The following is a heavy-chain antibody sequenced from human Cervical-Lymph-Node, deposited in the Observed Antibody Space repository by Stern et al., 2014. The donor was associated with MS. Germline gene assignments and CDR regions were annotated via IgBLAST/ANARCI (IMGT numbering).Heavy chain of an antibody. CDR1: GYPFTSEA. J-gene: IGHJ4*02. V-gene: IGHV7-4-1*02. D-gene: IGHD5-24*01. Sequence: VQLVQSGSELRKPGASVKVSCKASGYPFTSEAMNWVRQAPGQDFEWMGWINTDTGNPTYAQGFAGRFVFSLDASVSTAYLQIRDLKAEDTAVYYCTRGAMASFDFWGQGTLVTVSS. CDR2: INTDTGNP. CDR3: TRGAMASFDF.